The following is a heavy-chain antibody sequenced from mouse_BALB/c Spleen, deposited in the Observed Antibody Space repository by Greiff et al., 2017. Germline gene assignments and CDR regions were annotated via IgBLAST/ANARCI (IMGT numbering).Heavy chain of an antibody. CDR3: AKDSSGYLLAY. CDR2: IDPENGNT. V-gene: IGHV14-1*02. Sequence: EVQLQESGAELVRPGALVKLSCKASGFNIKDYYMHWVKQRPEQGLEWIGWIDPENGNTIYDPKFQGKASITADTSSNTAYLQLSSLTSEDTSVYYCAKDSSGYLLAYWGQGTLVTVSA. J-gene: IGHJ3*01. D-gene: IGHD3-2*01. CDR1: GFNIKDYY.